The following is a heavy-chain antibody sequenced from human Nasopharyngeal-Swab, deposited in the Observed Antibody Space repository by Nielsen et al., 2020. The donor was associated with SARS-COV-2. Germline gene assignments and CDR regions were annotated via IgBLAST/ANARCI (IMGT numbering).Heavy chain of an antibody. CDR1: GFTFSSYA. J-gene: IGHJ4*02. Sequence: GESLKISCAASGFTFSSYAMSWVRQAPGKGLEWVSAISGSGGSTYYADSVKGRFTISRDSSKNTLYLQMDSLRAEDTAIYYCAKRRDSGSSGRYFDYWGQGTLVTVSS. V-gene: IGHV3-23*01. D-gene: IGHD5-12*01. CDR3: AKRRDSGSSGRYFDY. CDR2: ISGSGGST.